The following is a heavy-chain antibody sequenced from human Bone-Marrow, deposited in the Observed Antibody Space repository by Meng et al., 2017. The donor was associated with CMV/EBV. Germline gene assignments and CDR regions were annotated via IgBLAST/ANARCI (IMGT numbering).Heavy chain of an antibody. CDR3: AREDGGDVVAIEQYFQH. D-gene: IGHD2-21*01. CDR2: ISYDGSNK. J-gene: IGHJ1*01. Sequence: GESLKISCAASGFTFSSYAMHWVRQAPGKGLEWVAVISYDGSNKYYADSVKGRFTISRDNAKNSLYLQMNSLRAEDTAVYYCAREDGGDVVAIEQYFQHWGQGTLVTVSS. V-gene: IGHV3-30*04. CDR1: GFTFSSYA.